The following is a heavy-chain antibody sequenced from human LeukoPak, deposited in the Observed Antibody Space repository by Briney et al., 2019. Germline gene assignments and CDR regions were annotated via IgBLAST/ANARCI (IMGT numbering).Heavy chain of an antibody. CDR1: GGSISSYY. CDR2: IYYSGST. Sequence: SETLSLTCTVSGGSISSYYWSWIRQPPGKGLEWIGYIYYSGSTNYNPSLKSRVTISVDTSKTQFSLKLSSVTAADTAVYYCARATPEYSSFVWFDPWGQGTLVTVSS. D-gene: IGHD6-6*01. CDR3: ARATPEYSSFVWFDP. J-gene: IGHJ5*02. V-gene: IGHV4-59*01.